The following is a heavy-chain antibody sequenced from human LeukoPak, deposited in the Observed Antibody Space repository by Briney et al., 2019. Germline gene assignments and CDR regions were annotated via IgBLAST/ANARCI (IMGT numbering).Heavy chain of an antibody. D-gene: IGHD3-9*01. CDR1: GGSISSGSYY. Sequence: SETLSLTCTVSGGSISSGSYYWSWIRQPAGKGLEWIGRIYTSGSTNYNPSLKSRVTISVDTSKNQFSLKLSSVTAADTAVYYCARGPTSYYDILTGYDTAEGYYYYYYMDVWGKGTTVTISS. CDR2: IYTSGST. V-gene: IGHV4-61*02. J-gene: IGHJ6*03. CDR3: ARGPTSYYDILTGYDTAEGYYYYYYMDV.